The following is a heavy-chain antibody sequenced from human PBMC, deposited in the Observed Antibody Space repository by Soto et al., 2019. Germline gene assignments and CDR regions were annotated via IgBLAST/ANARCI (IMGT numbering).Heavy chain of an antibody. Sequence: SVKVSCKASGGTFRSYAISWGRQAHGQRLEWMGGIIPIFGRGSYAQKFQGRVTITADESTSTAYMELSSLRSEDPAVYYCSRDRPPYSSPSSCYYYSGMYVWGQGTTVTVSS. CDR2: IIPIFGRG. J-gene: IGHJ6*02. CDR3: SRDRPPYSSPSSCYYYSGMYV. CDR1: GGTFRSYA. D-gene: IGHD6-6*01. V-gene: IGHV1-69*13.